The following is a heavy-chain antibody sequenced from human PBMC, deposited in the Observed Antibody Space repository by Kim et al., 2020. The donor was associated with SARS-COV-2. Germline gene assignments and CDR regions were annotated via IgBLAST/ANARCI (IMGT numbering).Heavy chain of an antibody. J-gene: IGHJ5*02. Sequence: ASVKVSCKASGYTFTSYAMNWVRQAPGQGLEWMGWINTNTGNPTYAQGFTGRFVFPLDTAVSTADLQISSLKAEGTAGYYCASTFWSGYTSWFDPWGQGTLGTVSS. CDR1: GYTFTSYA. CDR2: INTNTGNP. V-gene: IGHV7-4-1*02. CDR3: ASTFWSGYTSWFDP. D-gene: IGHD3-3*01.